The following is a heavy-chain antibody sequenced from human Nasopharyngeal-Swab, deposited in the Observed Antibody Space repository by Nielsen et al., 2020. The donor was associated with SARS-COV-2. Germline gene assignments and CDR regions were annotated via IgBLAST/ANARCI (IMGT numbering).Heavy chain of an antibody. CDR1: GGSISSGGYY. J-gene: IGHJ3*02. CDR3: AGVGRVYDFWSGYYMPQAFDI. D-gene: IGHD3-3*01. V-gene: IGHV4-31*03. Sequence: LRLSCTVSGGSISSGGYYWSWIRRHPGKGLEWIGYIYYSGSTYYNPSLKSRVTISVDTSKNQFSLKLSSVTAADTAVYYCAGVGRVYDFWSGYYMPQAFDIWGQGTIVTVSS. CDR2: IYYSGST.